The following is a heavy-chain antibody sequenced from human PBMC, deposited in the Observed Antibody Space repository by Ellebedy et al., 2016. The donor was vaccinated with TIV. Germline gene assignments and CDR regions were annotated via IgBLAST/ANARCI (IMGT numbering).Heavy chain of an antibody. D-gene: IGHD2/OR15-2a*01. CDR3: ARVDKYCTSFGCYEDY. CDR1: GYTFTSYA. Sequence: AASVKVSCKASGYTFTSYAMHWVRQAPGQRLEWMGWINAGNGNTKYSQKFQGRVTITRDTSVSTAYMELSSLRSDDTAVYYCARVDKYCTSFGCYEDYWGQGTLVTVSS. CDR2: INAGNGNT. J-gene: IGHJ4*02. V-gene: IGHV1-3*01.